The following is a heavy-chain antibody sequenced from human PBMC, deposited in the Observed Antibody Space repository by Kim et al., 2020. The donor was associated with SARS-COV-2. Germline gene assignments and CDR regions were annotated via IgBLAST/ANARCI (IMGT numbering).Heavy chain of an antibody. CDR2: IYYSGST. D-gene: IGHD6-19*01. CDR3: AREEVSQWLVPFIHYGMDV. J-gene: IGHJ6*02. V-gene: IGHV4-59*13. Sequence: SETLSLTCTVSGGSISSYYWSWIRQPPGKGLEWIGYIYYSGSTNYNPSLKSRVTISVDTSKNQFSLKLSSVTAADTAVYYCAREEVSQWLVPFIHYGMDVWGQGTTVTVSS. CDR1: GGSISSYY.